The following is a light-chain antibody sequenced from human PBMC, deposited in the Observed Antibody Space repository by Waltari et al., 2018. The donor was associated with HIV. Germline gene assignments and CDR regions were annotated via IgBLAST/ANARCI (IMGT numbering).Light chain of an antibody. Sequence: QSVFTLTPSISVAPGQRITVSSSRTSSYIVSGHALPWYPQLPGTAPKLLLYKNKYRPSGVPDRFSASKSDASASLAITGLQAADEGDYFCQSYDTSLSAWVFGGGTRLTVL. CDR2: KNK. CDR3: QSYDTSLSAWV. J-gene: IGLJ2*01. V-gene: IGLV1-40*03. CDR1: SSYIVSGHA.